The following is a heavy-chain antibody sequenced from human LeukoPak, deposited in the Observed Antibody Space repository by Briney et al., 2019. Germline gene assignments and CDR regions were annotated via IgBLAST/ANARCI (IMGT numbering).Heavy chain of an antibody. CDR1: GFTFSNYW. V-gene: IGHV3-7*03. CDR3: ARRNAMDV. CDR2: INRDGSER. J-gene: IGHJ6*02. Sequence: PGGSLRLSCAASGFTFSNYWMTWVRQAPGKGLEWVANINRDGSERYYVDSVKGRFTISRDDAKSSLYLQMNSLRAEDTAVYYCARRNAMDVWGQGTT.